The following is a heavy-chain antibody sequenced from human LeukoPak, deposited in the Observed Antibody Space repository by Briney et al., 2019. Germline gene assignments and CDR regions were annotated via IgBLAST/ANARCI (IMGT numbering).Heavy chain of an antibody. CDR1: GFTFSSYA. CDR3: AKDLPDYDILTGDFDY. J-gene: IGHJ4*02. CDR2: ISYDGSNK. D-gene: IGHD3-9*01. Sequence: PGRSLRLSCAASGFTFSSYAMHWVRQAPGKGLEWVAVISYDGSNKYYADSVKGRFTISRDNSKNTLYLQMNSLRAEDTAVYYCAKDLPDYDILTGDFDYWGQGTLVTVSS. V-gene: IGHV3-30-3*01.